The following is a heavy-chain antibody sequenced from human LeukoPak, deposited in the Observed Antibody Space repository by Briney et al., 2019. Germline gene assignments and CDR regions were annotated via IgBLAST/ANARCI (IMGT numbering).Heavy chain of an antibody. Sequence: GGSLRLSCAASGFTFSSYAMSWVRQAPGKGLEWVSAISGSGGSTYYAASVKGRFTISRDNSKNTLYLQMNSLRAEDTAVYYCAKDRGGRGCSSTSCYAVDYWGQGTLVTVSS. CDR1: GFTFSSYA. CDR3: AKDRGGRGCSSTSCYAVDY. D-gene: IGHD2-2*01. CDR2: ISGSGGST. V-gene: IGHV3-23*01. J-gene: IGHJ4*02.